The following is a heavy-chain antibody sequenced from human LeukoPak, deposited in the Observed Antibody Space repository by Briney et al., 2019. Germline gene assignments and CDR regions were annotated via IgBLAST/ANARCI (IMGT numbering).Heavy chain of an antibody. D-gene: IGHD3-10*01. CDR3: ARAPTYYYGSGSYRATYYYYYYMDV. Sequence: ASVKVSCKASGYTFTSYGISWVRQAPGQGLEWMGWISAYNGNTNYARKLQGRVTMTTDTSTSTAYMELRSLRSDDTAVYYCARAPTYYYGSGSYRATYYYYYYMDVWGKGTTVTVS. CDR1: GYTFTSYG. CDR2: ISAYNGNT. J-gene: IGHJ6*03. V-gene: IGHV1-18*01.